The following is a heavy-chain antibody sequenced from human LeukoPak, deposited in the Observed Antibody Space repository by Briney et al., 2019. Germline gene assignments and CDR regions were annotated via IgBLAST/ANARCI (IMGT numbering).Heavy chain of an antibody. Sequence: SETLSLTCAVYGGSFSGYYWSWIRQPPGKGLEWIGEINHSGSTNYNPSLKSRVTISVDTSKNQFSLKLSSVTAADTAVYYCARDSRYCSGGSCYSGNYFFDYWGQGTLVTVSS. CDR3: ARDSRYCSGGSCYSGNYFFDY. CDR2: INHSGST. D-gene: IGHD2-15*01. J-gene: IGHJ4*02. V-gene: IGHV4-34*01. CDR1: GGSFSGYY.